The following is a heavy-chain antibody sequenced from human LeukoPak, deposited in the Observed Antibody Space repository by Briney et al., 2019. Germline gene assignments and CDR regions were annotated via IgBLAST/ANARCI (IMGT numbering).Heavy chain of an antibody. CDR2: IYYSGST. Sequence: SQTLSLTCTVSGGSISSGDYYWSWIRQPPGKGLEWIGYIYYSGSTYYNPSLKSRVTISVDTSKNQFSLKLSSVTAADTAVYYCARRHCSSTSCYMDVWGKGTTVTASS. V-gene: IGHV4-30-4*08. D-gene: IGHD2-2*01. CDR1: GGSISSGDYY. J-gene: IGHJ6*04. CDR3: ARRHCSSTSCYMDV.